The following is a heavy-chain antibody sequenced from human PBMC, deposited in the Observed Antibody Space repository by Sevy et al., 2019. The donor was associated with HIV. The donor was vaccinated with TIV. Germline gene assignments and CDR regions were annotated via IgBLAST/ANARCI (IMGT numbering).Heavy chain of an antibody. J-gene: IGHJ4*02. CDR1: GFTFSDYY. CDR3: ARSNPELLPDFDY. D-gene: IGHD1-26*01. V-gene: IGHV3-11*01. CDR2: ISSSGSTI. Sequence: GGSLRLSCAASGFTFSDYYMSWIRQAPGKGLEWVSYISSSGSTIYYADSVKGRFTISRDNAKNSLYLQMNSLRAEDTAVYYWARSNPELLPDFDYWGQGTLVTVSS.